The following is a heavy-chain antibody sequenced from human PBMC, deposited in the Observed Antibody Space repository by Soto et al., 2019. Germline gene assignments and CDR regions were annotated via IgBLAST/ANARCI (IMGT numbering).Heavy chain of an antibody. CDR1: EFTFRDYY. D-gene: IGHD5-12*01. Sequence: QVQLVESGGGLVRPGESPRLSCAASEFTFRDYYMSWIRQAPGKGLEWVSYISSSGNTIYYADSVKGRFTISRDNAKNSLYLQMNSLRAEDTAVYYCARRYSGGRAFDICGQGTMVTVSS. CDR3: ARRYSGGRAFDI. V-gene: IGHV3-11*01. J-gene: IGHJ3*02. CDR2: ISSSGNTI.